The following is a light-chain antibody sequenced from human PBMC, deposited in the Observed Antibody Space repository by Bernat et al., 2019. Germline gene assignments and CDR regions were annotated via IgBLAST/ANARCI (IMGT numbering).Light chain of an antibody. V-gene: IGLV3-19*01. CDR1: SLRGYY. CDR3: NSRDSSGLLTV. J-gene: IGLJ2*01. Sequence: SSELTQDPAVSVALGQTVRITCQGDSLRGYYASWYQQKPGQAPVLVIYGKNNRPSGIPDRFSGSSSGNTASLTITGAQAEDEADYYCNSRDSSGLLTVFSGGTKLTVL. CDR2: GKN.